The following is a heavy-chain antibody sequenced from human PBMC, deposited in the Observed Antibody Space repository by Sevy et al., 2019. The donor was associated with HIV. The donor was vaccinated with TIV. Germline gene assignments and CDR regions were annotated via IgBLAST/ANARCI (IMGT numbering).Heavy chain of an antibody. J-gene: IGHJ6*03. CDR3: AKGGGGHYDPDEIAYYFYYYNMDV. D-gene: IGHD3-22*01. Sequence: GGSLRLSCAVSGFSFDSYGMTWVRQAPGKGLEWVPAISGSGTRTYYADSVKGRFIISRDNSKNTLDLQMNSLRAEDTAIYYCAKGGGGHYDPDEIAYYFYYYNMDVWGKGTTVTVSS. CDR2: ISGSGTRT. CDR1: GFSFDSYG. V-gene: IGHV3-23*01.